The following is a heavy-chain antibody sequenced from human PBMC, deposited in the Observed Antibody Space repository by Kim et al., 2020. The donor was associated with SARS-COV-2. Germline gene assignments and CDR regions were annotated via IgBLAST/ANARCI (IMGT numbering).Heavy chain of an antibody. V-gene: IGHV3-9*01. CDR2: ISWNSGSI. Sequence: GGSLRLSCAASGFTFDDYAMHWVRQAPGKGLEWVSGISWNSGSIGYADSVKGRFTISRDNAKNSLYLQMNSLRAEDTALYYCAKDISHDYGDTFNWYFDLWGRGTLVTVSS. CDR1: GFTFDDYA. D-gene: IGHD4-17*01. J-gene: IGHJ2*01. CDR3: AKDISHDYGDTFNWYFDL.